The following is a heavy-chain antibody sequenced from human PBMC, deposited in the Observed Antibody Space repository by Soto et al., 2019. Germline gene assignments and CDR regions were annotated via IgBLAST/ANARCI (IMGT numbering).Heavy chain of an antibody. J-gene: IGHJ5*02. D-gene: IGHD6-6*01. Sequence: ASVKVSCKASGYTFTGYYMHWVRQAPGQGLEWMGWINPNSGGTNYAQKFQGWVTMTRDTSISTAYMELSRLRSDDTAVYYCARAGAYSSSAVRGIDPWGQGTLVNVSS. CDR1: GYTFTGYY. V-gene: IGHV1-2*04. CDR2: INPNSGGT. CDR3: ARAGAYSSSAVRGIDP.